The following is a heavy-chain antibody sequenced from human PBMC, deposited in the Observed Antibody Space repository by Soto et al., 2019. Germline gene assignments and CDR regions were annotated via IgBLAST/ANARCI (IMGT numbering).Heavy chain of an antibody. Sequence: ASVKVSCKASGYTFTSYAMHWVRQAPGQRLEWMGWINAGNGNTEYSQKFQGRVTITRDTSASTAYMELSSLRSEDTAVYYCARDPVTIFGVVTRSFDYWGQGTLVTVSS. V-gene: IGHV1-3*01. CDR1: GYTFTSYA. D-gene: IGHD3-3*01. CDR2: INAGNGNT. CDR3: ARDPVTIFGVVTRSFDY. J-gene: IGHJ4*02.